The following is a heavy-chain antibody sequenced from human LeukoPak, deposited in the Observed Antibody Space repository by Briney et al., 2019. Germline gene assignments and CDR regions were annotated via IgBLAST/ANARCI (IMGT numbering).Heavy chain of an antibody. CDR2: IRYDASNT. Sequence: PGGSLRLSCEASGFIFSDYGMHWVRQAPGKGLEWVSFIRYDASNTYYADSVKGRFTISRDNSKNTLCLQMNNLNTEDTAVYYCAKDANFRVPGEDWGQGTLVTISS. D-gene: IGHD3-10*01. J-gene: IGHJ4*02. CDR3: AKDANFRVPGED. V-gene: IGHV3-30*02. CDR1: GFIFSDYG.